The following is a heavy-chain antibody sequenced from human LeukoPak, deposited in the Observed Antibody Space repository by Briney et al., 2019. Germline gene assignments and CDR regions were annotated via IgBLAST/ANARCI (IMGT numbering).Heavy chain of an antibody. CDR2: ITSTGSSI. J-gene: IGHJ4*02. V-gene: IGHV3-11*01. CDR1: GFSFSDYY. D-gene: IGHD2-21*01. CDR3: VRDGWMVIPPFFDY. Sequence: GGSLRLCCAASGFSFSDYYMSWVRQAPGKGLEWVSFITSTGSSIYYADSVKGRFTISRDNAKNSLYLQMNSLRDEDTAMYYCVRDGWMVIPPFFDYWGQGTLVTVSS.